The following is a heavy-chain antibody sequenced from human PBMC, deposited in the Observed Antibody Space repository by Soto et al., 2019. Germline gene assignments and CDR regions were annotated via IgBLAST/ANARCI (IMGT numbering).Heavy chain of an antibody. D-gene: IGHD3-3*01. Sequence: QVHLQQWGAGLLKPSETLSLTCAVYGGSFSGYYWSWIRQPPGKGLEWIGEINHSGSTNYNPSLKSRVTISVDTSKNQFSLKLSSVTAADTAVYFCANTYYNFWSGFYRGYYFYFWGQGTLVSVSS. CDR1: GGSFSGYY. CDR3: ANTYYNFWSGFYRGYYFYF. V-gene: IGHV4-34*01. CDR2: INHSGST. J-gene: IGHJ4*02.